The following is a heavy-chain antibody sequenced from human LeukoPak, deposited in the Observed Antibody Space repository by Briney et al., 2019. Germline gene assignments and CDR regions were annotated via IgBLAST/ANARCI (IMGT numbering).Heavy chain of an antibody. D-gene: IGHD1-1*01. CDR3: ARGYNWNDERSYYYYYMDV. V-gene: IGHV3-20*04. Sequence: GGSLRLSCAASGFTIDDYGMSWVRQAPGKGLEWVSGINWNGGSTGYADSVKGRFTISRDNAKNSLYLQMNSLRAEDTALYYCARGYNWNDERSYYYYYMDVWGKGTTVTVSS. J-gene: IGHJ6*03. CDR2: INWNGGST. CDR1: GFTIDDYG.